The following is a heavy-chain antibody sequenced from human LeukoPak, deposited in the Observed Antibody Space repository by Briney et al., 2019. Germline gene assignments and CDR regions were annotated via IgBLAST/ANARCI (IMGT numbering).Heavy chain of an antibody. J-gene: IGHJ4*02. CDR1: GRSISSYY. CDR3: TRDMGSYYGH. D-gene: IGHD3-10*01. Sequence: SETLSLTCTVSGRSISSYYWTWIRQPAGKGLEWIGRIYSSGNTNYNPSLKSRVSMSVDTSKNQFSLKLSSVTAADTAVHYCTRDMGSYYGHWGQGTLVTVSS. V-gene: IGHV4-4*07. CDR2: IYSSGNT.